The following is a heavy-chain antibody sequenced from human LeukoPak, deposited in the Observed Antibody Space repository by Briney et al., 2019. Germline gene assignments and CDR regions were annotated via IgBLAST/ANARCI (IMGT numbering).Heavy chain of an antibody. J-gene: IGHJ4*02. CDR1: GYTFTSYY. Sequence: ASVKVSCKASGYTFTSYYLHWVRQAPGQVLEWMAIFNPSGGNRAYAQKFQGRVNVNRETLTNTLYKELSSRRSEDTAVYYCARSVVSSCWSPGLWRQGTLVTVSS. D-gene: IGHD6-19*01. V-gene: IGHV1-46*01. CDR3: ARSVVSSCWSPGL. CDR2: FNPSGGNR.